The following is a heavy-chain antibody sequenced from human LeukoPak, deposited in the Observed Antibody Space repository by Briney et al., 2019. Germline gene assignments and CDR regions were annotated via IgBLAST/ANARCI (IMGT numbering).Heavy chain of an antibody. CDR3: ATSWDY. J-gene: IGHJ4*02. V-gene: IGHV3-7*01. Sequence: GGSLRLSCEASGMILSKYWMSWVRQAPGKGLEWVANIKQDGSEKYYLDSVKGRFTISRDNAKNSLYLHMNSLRAEDTAVYYCATSWDYWGQGTLVTVSS. CDR1: GMILSKYW. CDR2: IKQDGSEK.